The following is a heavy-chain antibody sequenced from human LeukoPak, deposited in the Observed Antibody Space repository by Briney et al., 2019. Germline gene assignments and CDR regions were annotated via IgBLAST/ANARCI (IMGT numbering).Heavy chain of an antibody. D-gene: IGHD1-26*01. CDR1: GYTFTGYY. J-gene: IGHJ4*02. V-gene: IGHV1-2*02. Sequence: ASVKVSCKASGYTFTGYYMHWVRQAPGQGLEWMGWINPNSGGTNYAQKFQGRVTMTRATSISTAYMELSRLRSDDTAVYYCARVYSGSYSGDDDDYWGQGTLVTVSS. CDR3: ARVYSGSYSGDDDDY. CDR2: INPNSGGT.